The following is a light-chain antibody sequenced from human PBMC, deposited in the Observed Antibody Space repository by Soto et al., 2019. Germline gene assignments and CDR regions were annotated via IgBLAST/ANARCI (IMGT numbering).Light chain of an antibody. Sequence: QSVLTQPASVSGSPGQSITISCTGTSSDVGGYNYVSWYQQHPGKAPKLMIYEVSNRPSGVSNRFSGSKSGNTASLTISGLQAEDEADYYCSSSTSSSTRVVGGGTKVTVL. J-gene: IGLJ2*01. CDR2: EVS. V-gene: IGLV2-14*01. CDR1: SSDVGGYNY. CDR3: SSSTSSSTRV.